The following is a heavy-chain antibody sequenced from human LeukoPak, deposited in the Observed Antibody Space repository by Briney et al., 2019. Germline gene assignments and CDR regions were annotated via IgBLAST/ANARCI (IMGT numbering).Heavy chain of an antibody. D-gene: IGHD3-10*02. CDR2: ISSSSSYI. J-gene: IGHJ6*04. CDR1: GFTFSKYS. CDR3: AELGITMIGGV. V-gene: IGHV3-21*01. Sequence: PGGSLRLSCAASGFTFSKYSMNWVRQAPGKGLEWVSFISSSSSYIYYADSVKGRFTISRDNAKNSLYLQMNSLRAEDTAVYYCAELGITMIGGVWGKGTTVTISS.